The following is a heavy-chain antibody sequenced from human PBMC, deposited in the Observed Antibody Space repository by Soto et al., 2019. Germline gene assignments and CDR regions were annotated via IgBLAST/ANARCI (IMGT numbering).Heavy chain of an antibody. V-gene: IGHV4-59*12. CDR1: GGSISSYY. J-gene: IGHJ5*02. Sequence: ASETLSLTCTVSGGSISSYYWSWIRQPPGKGLEWIGYIYYSGSTNYNPSLKSRVTISVDTSKNQFSLKLSSVTAADTAVYYCASFVLGYCSGGSCYRTNWFDPRGQGTLVTVSS. CDR3: ASFVLGYCSGGSCYRTNWFDP. CDR2: IYYSGST. D-gene: IGHD2-15*01.